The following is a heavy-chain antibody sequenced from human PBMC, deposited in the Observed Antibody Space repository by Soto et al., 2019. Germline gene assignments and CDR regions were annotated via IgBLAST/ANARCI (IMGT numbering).Heavy chain of an antibody. CDR1: GGSFSGYY. V-gene: IGHV4-34*01. CDR2: INHSGST. D-gene: IGHD1-7*01. Sequence: QVQLQQWGAGLLKPSETLSLTCAVYGGSFSGYYWSWIRQPPGKGLEWIGEINHSGSTNYNPSLKSRVTISVDTSKNQFSLKLSSVTAADTAVYYCAVGSPGGNYPYYYYYYGMDVWGQGTTVTVSS. J-gene: IGHJ6*02. CDR3: AVGSPGGNYPYYYYYYGMDV.